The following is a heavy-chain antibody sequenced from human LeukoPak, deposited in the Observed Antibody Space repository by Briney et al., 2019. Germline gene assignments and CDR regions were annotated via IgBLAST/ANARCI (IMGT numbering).Heavy chain of an antibody. CDR3: ARDGVPATMIVVVGYYYYGMDV. J-gene: IGHJ6*02. D-gene: IGHD3-22*01. Sequence: LSLTCAVYGGSFSGYYWSWIRQAPGKGLEWVSYISSSGSTIYYADSVKGRFTISRDNAKNSLYLQMNSLRAEDTAVYYCARDGVPATMIVVVGYYYYGMDVWGQGTTVTVSS. CDR2: ISSSGSTI. V-gene: IGHV3-11*01. CDR1: GGSFSGYY.